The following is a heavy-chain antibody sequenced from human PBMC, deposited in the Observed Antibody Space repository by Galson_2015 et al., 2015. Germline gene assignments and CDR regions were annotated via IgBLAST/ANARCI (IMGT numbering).Heavy chain of an antibody. J-gene: IGHJ4*02. CDR2: ISTDGRTK. Sequence: SLRLSCAGSRFTLNKYSMHWVRQAPGKGLEWVSLISTDGRTKFYAGSVKGRFIVSRDTSGDTVVLEMNSLRPEDSAVYYCVRGTGFRYCSGGPCYMEDYWGPGTQVIVSS. V-gene: IGHV3-30*01. CDR3: VRGTGFRYCSGGPCYMEDY. D-gene: IGHD2-15*01. CDR1: RFTLNKYS.